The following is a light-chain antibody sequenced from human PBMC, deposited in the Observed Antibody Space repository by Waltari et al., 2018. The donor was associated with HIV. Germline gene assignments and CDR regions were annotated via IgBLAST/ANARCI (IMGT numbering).Light chain of an antibody. Sequence: QLVLTQSPSASASLGASVKLTCPLSSGHNSYAIAWHQQQPEKGPRYLMKLKSDGSHKKGDGIPDRFSGSSAGAGRYLTISSLQSEDEAVYYCQTWATGIRVFGGGTKLTVL. CDR3: QTWATGIRV. CDR2: LKSDGSH. J-gene: IGLJ3*02. CDR1: SGHNSYA. V-gene: IGLV4-69*01.